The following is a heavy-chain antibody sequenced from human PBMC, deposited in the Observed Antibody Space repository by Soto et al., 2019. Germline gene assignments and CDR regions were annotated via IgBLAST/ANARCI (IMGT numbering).Heavy chain of an antibody. V-gene: IGHV4-39*01. J-gene: IGHJ5*02. CDR3: ARVGALVTAQGRFDP. D-gene: IGHD2-21*02. CDR1: GRSICSSTYY. CDR2: IYYSGST. Sequence: PSETLALGCTLSGRSICSSTYYRCWIRQPPGKGLEWIGSIYYSGSTHNTTSLKSRVTLSVDTSKNQFSLRLRSVTAADTAVYYCARVGALVTAQGRFDPWGQGTLVTVSS.